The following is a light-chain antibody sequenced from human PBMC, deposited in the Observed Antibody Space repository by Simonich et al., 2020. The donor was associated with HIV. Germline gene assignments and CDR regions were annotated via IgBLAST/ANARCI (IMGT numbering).Light chain of an antibody. CDR1: SSDVGKYNL. CDR2: EGN. J-gene: IGLJ3*02. CDR3: CSYAGSSTFWV. Sequence: QSALTQPASVSGSPGQSITISCTGTSSDVGKYNLVSWYQKHPGKAPKVMIFEGNKRPSGVSNRFSVSSSGNTASLTISGLQAEDEADDYCCSYAGSSTFWVFGGGTKLTVL. V-gene: IGLV2-23*01.